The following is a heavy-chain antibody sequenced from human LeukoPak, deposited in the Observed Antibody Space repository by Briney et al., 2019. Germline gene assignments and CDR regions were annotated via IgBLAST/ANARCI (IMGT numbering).Heavy chain of an antibody. CDR1: GGSISSSNW. V-gene: IGHV4-4*02. CDR3: ARAESLGYCSSTSCHTPRVAVDI. CDR2: IYHSGST. J-gene: IGHJ3*02. D-gene: IGHD2-2*01. Sequence: PSGTLSLTCAVSGGSISSSNWWSWVRQPLGKGLEWIGEIYHSGSTNYNPSLKSRVTISVDRSKNQFSLKLSSVTAAGTAVYYCARAESLGYCSSTSCHTPRVAVDIWGQGTMVTVSS.